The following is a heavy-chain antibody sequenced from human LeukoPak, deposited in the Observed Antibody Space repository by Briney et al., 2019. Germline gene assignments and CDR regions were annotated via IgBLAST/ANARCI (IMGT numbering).Heavy chain of an antibody. D-gene: IGHD2-2*01. CDR2: IYYSGST. CDR3: ARALGYCSSTSCSPGGFDY. J-gene: IGHJ4*02. V-gene: IGHV4-59*08. Sequence: SETLSLTCTVSGGSISSYYWSWIRQPPGKGPEWIGYIYYSGSTNYNPSLKSRVTISVDTSKNQFSLKLSSVTAADTAVYYCARALGYCSSTSCSPGGFDYWGQGTLVTVSS. CDR1: GGSISSYY.